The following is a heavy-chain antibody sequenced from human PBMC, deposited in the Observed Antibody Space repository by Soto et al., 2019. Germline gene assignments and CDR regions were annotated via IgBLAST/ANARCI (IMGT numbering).Heavy chain of an antibody. CDR1: GASVSSASYL. D-gene: IGHD7-27*01. CDR2: ASYTGAS. V-gene: IGHV4-39*07. J-gene: IGHJ5*02. Sequence: SEILSLTCSVSGASVSSASYLWGWIRQPPGKGLEWIGSASYTGASYLTPSLKSRVTISVDTSKNQVFLNLRSLTDADTAVYYCARVPGPWGQGTLVTVSS. CDR3: ARVPGP.